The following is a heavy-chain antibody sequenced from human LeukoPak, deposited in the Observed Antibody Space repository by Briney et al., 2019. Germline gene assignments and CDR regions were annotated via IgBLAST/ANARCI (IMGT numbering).Heavy chain of an antibody. J-gene: IGHJ4*02. D-gene: IGHD3-22*01. CDR2: IHPSGML. V-gene: IGHV4-34*09. CDR1: GFTFSDYP. Sequence: LRLSCAASGFTFSDYPMNWVRQTPGKGLEWIGSIHPSGMLYNNPSLESRVTMSRDTSKNQFSLNLNSVTAADTAVYFCSRGLDSRKLGYWGQGILVTVSS. CDR3: SRGLDSRKLGY.